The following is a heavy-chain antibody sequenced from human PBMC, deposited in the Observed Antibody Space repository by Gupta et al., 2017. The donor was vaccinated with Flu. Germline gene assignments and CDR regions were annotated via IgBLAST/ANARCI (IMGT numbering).Heavy chain of an antibody. D-gene: IGHD3-16*01. Sequence: EVELVASGGGLVQPGGSLRLSCAAAGFTLSSYDMSWLRQAPGRGLEWVSFISSRGVTYYGDPVRGRFTISRDNAKNSLFLQMSGLRDEDTAVYYCSIGHWAKWGQGTLVTVSS. CDR2: ISSRGVT. V-gene: IGHV3-48*03. CDR3: SIGHWAK. J-gene: IGHJ4*02. CDR1: GFTLSSYD.